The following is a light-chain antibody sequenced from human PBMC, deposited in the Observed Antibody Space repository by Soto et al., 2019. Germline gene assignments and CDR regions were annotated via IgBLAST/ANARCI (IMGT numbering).Light chain of an antibody. CDR3: QQYNSYPRT. CDR1: QSISSW. CDR2: KAS. Sequence: DIQITHSPSSLSASVGDRVTITCRARQSISSWLAWYQQKPGKAPKLLIYKASSLESGVPSRFSGSGSGTEFTLTISSLQPDDFATYYCQQYNSYPRTFGQGTKVDIK. V-gene: IGKV1-5*03. J-gene: IGKJ1*01.